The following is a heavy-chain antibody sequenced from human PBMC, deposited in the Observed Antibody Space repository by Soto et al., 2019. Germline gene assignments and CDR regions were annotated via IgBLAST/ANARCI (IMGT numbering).Heavy chain of an antibody. CDR3: ARRRGGFGGGWTTPYFDY. CDR2: IYWDDDK. V-gene: IGHV2-5*02. CDR1: GFSLNTGGVG. J-gene: IGHJ4*02. Sequence: QITLKESGPTVVKPTQTLTLTCSLSGFSLNTGGVGVDWIRQPPGKALEWLAVIYWDDDKSWNPSLRDRLTINRDASDDQVVLTVTNMDPVDTGTYYCARRRGGFGGGWTTPYFDYWGQGPLVTVSS. D-gene: IGHD6-19*01.